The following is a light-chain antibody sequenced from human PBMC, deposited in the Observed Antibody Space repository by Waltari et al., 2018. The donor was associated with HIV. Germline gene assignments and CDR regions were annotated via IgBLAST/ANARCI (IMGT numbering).Light chain of an antibody. Sequence: QSALTQPAPVSGSPGQSITIPCTGTRRDGGGYNHVSWYQQHPGKAPKLMIYEVSNRPSGVSNRFSGSKSGNTASLTISGLQAEDEADYYCSSYTSSSTLVFGGGTKLTVL. V-gene: IGLV2-14*01. CDR2: EVS. CDR3: SSYTSSSTLV. CDR1: RRDGGGYNH. J-gene: IGLJ2*01.